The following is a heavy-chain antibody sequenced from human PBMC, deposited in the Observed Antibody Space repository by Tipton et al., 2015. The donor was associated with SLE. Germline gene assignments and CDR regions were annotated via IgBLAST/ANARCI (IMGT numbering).Heavy chain of an antibody. Sequence: QSGAEVKKPGASVKVSCKASGYTFTSYGISWVRQAPGQGLEWMGGIIPFFGTAQYAQKFQGRVTITTDESTSTAYMELSSLRSEDTAVYYCARAGAYSYGYFDYWGQGTLVTVSS. CDR1: GYTFTSYG. CDR3: ARAGAYSYGYFDY. CDR2: IIPFFGTA. D-gene: IGHD5-18*01. J-gene: IGHJ4*02. V-gene: IGHV1-69*05.